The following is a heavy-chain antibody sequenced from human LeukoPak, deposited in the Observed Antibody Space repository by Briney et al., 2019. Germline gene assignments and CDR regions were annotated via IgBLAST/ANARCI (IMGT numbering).Heavy chain of an antibody. J-gene: IGHJ4*02. CDR2: ISPAGGTA. Sequence: GGSLRLSCAVSGFTFSSEAMGWVRQLPGGGLEWVSTISPAGGTAYYAESMKGRFTISRDNSKSTLYLQMNSLRVEDTAVYYCTKVRSGSSSWALRVFDYWGQGALVTVSS. CDR3: TKVRSGSSSWALRVFDY. D-gene: IGHD6-13*01. V-gene: IGHV3-23*01. CDR1: GFTFSSEA.